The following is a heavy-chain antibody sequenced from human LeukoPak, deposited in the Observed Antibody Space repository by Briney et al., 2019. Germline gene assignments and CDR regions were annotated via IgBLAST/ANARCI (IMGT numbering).Heavy chain of an antibody. CDR1: GYTFTSYA. Sequence: GASVKVSCKASGYTFTSYAISWVRQAPGQGLEWTGGIIPIFGTANYAQKFQGRVTITADESTTTAYMELSSLRSEDTAVYYCARHPYYYYSSAYLRHDAFDIWGQGTMVTVSS. CDR2: IIPIFGTA. J-gene: IGHJ3*02. D-gene: IGHD3-22*01. CDR3: ARHPYYYYSSAYLRHDAFDI. V-gene: IGHV1-69*13.